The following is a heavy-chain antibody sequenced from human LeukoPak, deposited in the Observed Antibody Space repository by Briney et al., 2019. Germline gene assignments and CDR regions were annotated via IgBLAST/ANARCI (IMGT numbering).Heavy chain of an antibody. Sequence: GASVKVSCKASGYIFTGYYINWVRQAPGQGLEWMGWINPDGGADYAQKFQGRVTMTRDTSISTAYMALSRLRSDDTAVYYCANCPRGVTHYYYYMDVWGKGTTVTVSS. D-gene: IGHD2-15*01. V-gene: IGHV1-2*02. CDR2: INPDGGA. CDR3: ANCPRGVTHYYYYMDV. CDR1: GYIFTGYY. J-gene: IGHJ6*03.